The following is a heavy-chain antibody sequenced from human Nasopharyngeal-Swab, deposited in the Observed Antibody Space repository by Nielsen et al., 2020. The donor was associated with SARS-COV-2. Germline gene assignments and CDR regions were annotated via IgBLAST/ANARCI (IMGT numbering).Heavy chain of an antibody. J-gene: IGHJ2*01. CDR2: VSSTSTYI. D-gene: IGHD6-13*01. V-gene: IGHV3-21*06. CDR1: GFTFSSYS. Sequence: GESLKISCAASGFTFSSYSMNWVRQAPGKGPEWVSSVSSTSTYIYYADSVKGRFTISRDNAKNSLYLLLNSLRAEDSAVYYCARDPLSSWQAIGNWYFDLWGRGTLVTVSS. CDR3: ARDPLSSWQAIGNWYFDL.